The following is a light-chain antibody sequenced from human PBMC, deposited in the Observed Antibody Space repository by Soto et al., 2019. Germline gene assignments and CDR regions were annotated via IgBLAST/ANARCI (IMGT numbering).Light chain of an antibody. Sequence: QSVLTQPASVSGSPGQWITISCTGTSSDDGGYNYVCWYQQYLGKAPKLMMFEVNSRPSGVCNRFSGSKSRNTASLTISGLQAEDEADYYCSSYTSSGLYVFGTGSQVT. V-gene: IGLV2-14*01. J-gene: IGLJ1*01. CDR1: SSDDGGYNY. CDR3: SSYTSSGLYV. CDR2: EVN.